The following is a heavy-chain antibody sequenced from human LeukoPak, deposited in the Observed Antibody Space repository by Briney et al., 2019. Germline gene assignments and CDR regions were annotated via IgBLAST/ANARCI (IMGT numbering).Heavy chain of an antibody. J-gene: IGHJ4*02. Sequence: TLSLTCAVYGGSFSGYYWSWIRQHPGKGLEWIGYIYYSGSTYYNPSLKSRVTISVDTSKNQFSLKLSSVTAADTAVYYCARGIGTIFGVVKVYYFDYWGQGTLVTVSS. CDR1: GGSFSGYY. V-gene: IGHV4-31*11. CDR3: ARGIGTIFGVVKVYYFDY. D-gene: IGHD3-3*01. CDR2: IYYSGST.